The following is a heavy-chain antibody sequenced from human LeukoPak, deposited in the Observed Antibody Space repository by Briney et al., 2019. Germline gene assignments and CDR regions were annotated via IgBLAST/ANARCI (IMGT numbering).Heavy chain of an antibody. CDR1: GFTFSSYW. Sequence: GGSLRLSCAASGFTFSSYWMSWVRQAPGKGLEWVANIKHDAGEKYFMESLKGRFTISRDNAKNSLYLQMNSLRAEDTAVYYCARGYYDSNAQLFDYWGQGTLVTVSS. D-gene: IGHD3-22*01. V-gene: IGHV3-7*01. CDR3: ARGYYDSNAQLFDY. J-gene: IGHJ4*02. CDR2: IKHDAGEK.